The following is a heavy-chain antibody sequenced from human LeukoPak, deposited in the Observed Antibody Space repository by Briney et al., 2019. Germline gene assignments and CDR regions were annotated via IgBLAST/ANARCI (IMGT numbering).Heavy chain of an antibody. D-gene: IGHD3-10*01. J-gene: IGHJ4*02. CDR3: ARSYSGASYFDS. CDR2: INHSGST. Sequence: SETLSLTCAVYGGSFRGYYWSWIRQPPGKGLEWIGEINHSGSTNYNPSLKSRVTISVDTSKNQFSLKLSSVTAADTAVLHCARSYSGASYFDSWGQGTLVTVSS. CDR1: GGSFRGYY. V-gene: IGHV4-34*01.